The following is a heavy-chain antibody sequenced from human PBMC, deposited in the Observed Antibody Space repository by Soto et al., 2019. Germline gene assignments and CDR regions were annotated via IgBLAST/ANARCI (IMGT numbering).Heavy chain of an antibody. V-gene: IGHV4-59*01. CDR3: ASGGSWFDP. D-gene: IGHD3-16*01. CDR1: GGSISNYY. J-gene: IGHJ5*02. CDR2: MYYNGNI. Sequence: SETLSLTCNVSGGSISNYYWTWIRQSPEKGLEWIGYMYYNGNINYNPSLKSRVTISIDTSKNQFALTLKSVTAADTAVYYCASGGSWFDPWGQGVLVTVSS.